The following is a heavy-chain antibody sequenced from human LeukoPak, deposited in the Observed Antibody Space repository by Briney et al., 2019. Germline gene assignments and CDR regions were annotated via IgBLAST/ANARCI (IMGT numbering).Heavy chain of an antibody. CDR1: GGSISYYY. Sequence: ASETLSLTCTVSGGSISYYYWSWIRQPPGKGLEWIGYVYYSGSTSYNPSLKSRVTISLDTSKHQFSLKLNSVTAADTALYYCARSVAGYSYDYWGQGTLVTVSS. V-gene: IGHV4-59*08. CDR2: VYYSGST. CDR3: ARSVAGYSYDY. J-gene: IGHJ4*02. D-gene: IGHD5-18*01.